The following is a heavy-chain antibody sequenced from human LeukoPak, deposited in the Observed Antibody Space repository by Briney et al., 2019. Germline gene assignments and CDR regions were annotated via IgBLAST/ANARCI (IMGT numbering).Heavy chain of an antibody. D-gene: IGHD1-26*01. Sequence: GGSLRLSCTASGFTFSSYSMNWVRQAPGKGLEWVSSISSSSSYIYYADSVKGRFTISRDNAKNSLYLQMNSLRAEDTAVYYCAGLRVGATSFDYWGQGTLVTVSS. CDR1: GFTFSSYS. CDR2: ISSSSSYI. V-gene: IGHV3-21*04. J-gene: IGHJ4*02. CDR3: AGLRVGATSFDY.